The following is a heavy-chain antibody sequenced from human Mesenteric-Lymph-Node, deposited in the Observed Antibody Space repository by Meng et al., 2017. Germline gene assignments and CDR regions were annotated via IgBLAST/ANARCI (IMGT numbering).Heavy chain of an antibody. J-gene: IGHJ4*02. D-gene: IGHD3/OR15-3a*01. CDR1: GYTFSNYY. V-gene: IGHV1-46*01. CDR3: ARKAGLGFLDY. Sequence: QGQLVQSGGEVKQPGASVGVSCKASGYTFSNYYIHWVRQAPGQGLEWMGVIDPNGGDSTYAQKFQGRLIMARDTSTTTVSMDLTSLTADDTAFYYCARKAGLGFLDYWGQGTLVTVSS. CDR2: IDPNGGDS.